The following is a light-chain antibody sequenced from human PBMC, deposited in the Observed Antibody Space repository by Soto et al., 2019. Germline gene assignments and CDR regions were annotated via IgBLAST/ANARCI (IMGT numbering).Light chain of an antibody. Sequence: TRSVAHVPLTPAERTTPSGRASQSISTYFAWYQQKPGQGPRLLIYDASNRATGIPGRFSGSGSGTDFTLTITLLAQEDFAVYCCQYGSRRLAFGGGTKVDI. CDR1: QSISTY. CDR2: DAS. J-gene: IGKJ4*01. CDR3: QYGSRRLA. V-gene: IGKV3-11*01.